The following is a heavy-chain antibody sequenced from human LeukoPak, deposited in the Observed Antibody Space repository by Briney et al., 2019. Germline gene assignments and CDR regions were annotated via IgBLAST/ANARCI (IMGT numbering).Heavy chain of an antibody. CDR3: ARDPEYSSSSGWFDP. CDR1: GFTFSDYY. CDR2: ISSSGSTI. J-gene: IGHJ5*02. D-gene: IGHD6-6*01. Sequence: GGSLRLSCAASGFTFSDYYMSWIRQVPGKGLEWVSYISSSGSTIYYADSVKGRFTISRDNAKNSLYLQMNSLRAEDTAVYYCARDPEYSSSSGWFDPWGQGTLVTVSS. V-gene: IGHV3-11*01.